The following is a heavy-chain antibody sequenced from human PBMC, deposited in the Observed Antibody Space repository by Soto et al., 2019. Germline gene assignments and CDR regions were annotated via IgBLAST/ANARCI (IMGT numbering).Heavy chain of an antibody. V-gene: IGHV3-23*01. CDR2: ISDSGGST. CDR1: GFTFSDYY. D-gene: IGHD3-9*01. Sequence: GGSLRLSCVASGFTFSDYYMSGVRQAPGKGLEWVSTISDSGGSTYYADSVKGRFTISRDNSKNTLYLQMNSLRAEDTTVYYCARDRRAYYDILTGYYFGYWGQGTLVTVSS. CDR3: ARDRRAYYDILTGYYFGY. J-gene: IGHJ4*02.